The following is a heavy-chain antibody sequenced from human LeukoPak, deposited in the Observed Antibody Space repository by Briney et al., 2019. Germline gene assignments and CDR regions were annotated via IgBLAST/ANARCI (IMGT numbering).Heavy chain of an antibody. J-gene: IGHJ4*02. D-gene: IGHD3-22*01. CDR3: AGSAYYRDFDY. CDR2: ISGSGDKT. V-gene: IGHV3-23*01. Sequence: PGGSLRLSCAASGFTFNSYAMSWVRQAPGKGLEWVSSISGSGDKTYYADSVKGRLTISRDNAKNSLYLQMNSLRAEDTAVYYCAGSAYYRDFDYWGQGTLVTVSS. CDR1: GFTFNSYA.